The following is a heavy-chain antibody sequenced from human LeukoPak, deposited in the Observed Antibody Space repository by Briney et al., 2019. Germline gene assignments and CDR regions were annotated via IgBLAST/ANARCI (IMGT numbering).Heavy chain of an antibody. D-gene: IGHD3-22*01. CDR2: ISSSSSYI. V-gene: IGHV3-21*01. Sequence: PGGSLRLSCAASGFTFSSYSMNWVRQAPGKGLEWVSSISSSSSYIYYADSVKGRFTISRDNAKNSLYPQMNSLRAEDTAVYYCARYDSSGYCDYWGQGTLVTVSS. J-gene: IGHJ4*02. CDR3: ARYDSSGYCDY. CDR1: GFTFSSYS.